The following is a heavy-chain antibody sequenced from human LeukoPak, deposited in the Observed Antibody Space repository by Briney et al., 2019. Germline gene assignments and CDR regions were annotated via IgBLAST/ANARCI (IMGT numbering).Heavy chain of an antibody. V-gene: IGHV4-34*01. Sequence: SETLSLTCAVSGTSFSAYYWSWIRQPPGKGLEWIGEDNHSGYTNDNHSLKSRVTISVDTSKTQFSLRLRSVTAADTAVYFCARMTTGHDFWGRGTLVTVSS. J-gene: IGHJ4*02. CDR2: DNHSGYT. CDR3: ARMTTGHDF. CDR1: GTSFSAYY. D-gene: IGHD4-17*01.